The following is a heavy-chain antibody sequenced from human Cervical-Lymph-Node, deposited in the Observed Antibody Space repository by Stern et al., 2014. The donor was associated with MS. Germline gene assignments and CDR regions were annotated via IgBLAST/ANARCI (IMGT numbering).Heavy chain of an antibody. J-gene: IGHJ4*02. CDR3: ARGGRGVGLEY. V-gene: IGHV3-30-3*01. CDR2: VTYDGTQR. CDR1: GFTFSNYA. Sequence: VKLVESGGGVVQPGRSLSLSCVASGFTFSNYAMHWVLQAPGKGLEWVAFVTYDGTQRNSADSVKARFTISRDNSKNTLYLHMNSLRDEDTAVYFCARGGRGVGLEYWGQGALVTVSS. D-gene: IGHD3-10*01.